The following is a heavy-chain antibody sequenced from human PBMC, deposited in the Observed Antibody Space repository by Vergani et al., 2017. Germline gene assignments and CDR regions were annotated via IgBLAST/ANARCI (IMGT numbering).Heavy chain of an antibody. V-gene: IGHV3-23*01. D-gene: IGHD6-19*01. CDR2: ISGSGGAT. CDR3: AKVKWLTPSYFDY. J-gene: IGHJ4*02. Sequence: EVQLLESGGGLVQPGGSLRVSCTASGFTFSTYAMSWARQAPGKGLEWVSLISGSGGATYYADSVKGRLTISRDNSKNTLYLQMNSLRAEDAAVYYCAKVKWLTPSYFDYWGQGTLVTVSS. CDR1: GFTFSTYA.